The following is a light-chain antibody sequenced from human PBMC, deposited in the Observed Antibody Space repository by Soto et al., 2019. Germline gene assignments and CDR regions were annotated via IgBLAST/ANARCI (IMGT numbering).Light chain of an antibody. CDR3: SSYTSSSTLVV. CDR1: SSDVGGYNY. J-gene: IGLJ1*01. CDR2: DVS. V-gene: IGLV2-14*01. Sequence: QSALTQPASVSGSPGQSITISCTGTSSDVGGYNYVSWYQQHPGKAPKLMIYDVSNRPSGVSNRLSASTSGNTASLTISGLQAEDEADYYCSSYTSSSTLVVFGTGTKVTVL.